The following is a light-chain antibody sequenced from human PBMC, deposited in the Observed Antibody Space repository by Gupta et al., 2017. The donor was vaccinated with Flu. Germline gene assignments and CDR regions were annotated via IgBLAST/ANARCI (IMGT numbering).Light chain of an antibody. V-gene: IGKV3-15*01. CDR3: QQYVMWPWT. CDR1: QSLDNK. J-gene: IGKJ1*01. Sequence: IVMTQSPPTLSVSPWETVTLSCRASQSLDNKLAWYQQKPRQAPRLLISDASTRATSVPSRCSGSGSGTEFTLTISSLQSEDFAVYYCQQYVMWPWTFGQGTKVDIK. CDR2: DAS.